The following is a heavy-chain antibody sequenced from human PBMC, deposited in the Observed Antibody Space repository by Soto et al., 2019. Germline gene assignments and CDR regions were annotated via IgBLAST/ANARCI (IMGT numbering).Heavy chain of an antibody. Sequence: ASLKVSCNATGYTFTSYAINWVRQATGQGIEWIGWMNPNSGNTGYAQKVQGRVTMTRNTSISTAYMELSRLRSEDTAEYYCASRYGWGGCYYYYYGMDVLGEGNSVPASS. D-gene: IGHD5-18*01. CDR3: ASRYGWGGCYYYYYGMDV. V-gene: IGHV1-8*01. CDR2: MNPNSGNT. J-gene: IGHJ6*01. CDR1: GYTFTSYA.